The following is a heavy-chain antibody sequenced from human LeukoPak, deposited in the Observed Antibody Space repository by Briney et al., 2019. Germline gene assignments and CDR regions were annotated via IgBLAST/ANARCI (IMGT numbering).Heavy chain of an antibody. V-gene: IGHV3-30-3*01. J-gene: IGHJ4*02. CDR1: GFTLSSYA. CDR3: ARTPRSIAVAGSELDY. Sequence: GGSLRLSCAASGFTLSSYAMHWVRQAPGKGLEWVAVISYAGSNKYYADSVKGRFTISRDNSKNTLYLQMNSLRAEDTAVYYCARTPRSIAVAGSELDYWGQGTLVTVSS. CDR2: ISYAGSNK. D-gene: IGHD6-19*01.